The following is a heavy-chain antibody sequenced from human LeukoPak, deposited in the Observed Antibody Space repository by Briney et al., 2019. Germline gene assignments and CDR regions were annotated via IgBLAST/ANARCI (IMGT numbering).Heavy chain of an antibody. J-gene: IGHJ4*02. CDR2: ISAYNGNT. CDR1: GYTFTSYG. Sequence: ASVKVSCKASGYTFTSYGISWVRQAPGQGLEWMGWISAYNGNTNYAQKLQGRVTMTTDTSTGTAYMELRSLRSDDTAVYYCARVGTYTYGDYYFDYWGQGTLVTVSS. V-gene: IGHV1-18*01. D-gene: IGHD4-17*01. CDR3: ARVGTYTYGDYYFDY.